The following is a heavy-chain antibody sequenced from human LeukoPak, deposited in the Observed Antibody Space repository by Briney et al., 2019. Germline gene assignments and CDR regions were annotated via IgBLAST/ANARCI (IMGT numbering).Heavy chain of an antibody. J-gene: IGHJ5*02. CDR1: GGSISSGGYY. D-gene: IGHD3-10*01. Sequence: SETLSLTCTVSGGSISSGGYYWSWIRQPPGKGLEWIGYIYHSGSTYYNPSLKSRVTISVDRSKYQFSLKLSSVTAADTAVYYCARATALLWFGDKPNWFDPWGQGTLVTVSS. CDR2: IYHSGST. CDR3: ARATALLWFGDKPNWFDP. V-gene: IGHV4-30-2*01.